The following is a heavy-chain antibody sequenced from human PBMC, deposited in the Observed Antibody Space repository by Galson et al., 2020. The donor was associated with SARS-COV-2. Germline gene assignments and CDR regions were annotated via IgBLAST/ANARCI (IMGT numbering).Heavy chain of an antibody. J-gene: IGHJ5*02. CDR1: GGSISSGGYS. V-gene: IGHV4-30-2*01. CDR2: IYSSGST. D-gene: IGHD2-21*01. Sequence: SETLSLTCAVSGGSISSGGYSWRWIRQPPGKGLERIGYIYSSGSTYYTPSLKSRLTISVDRSKNQLSLNLTSVTAAGTAVYYCARGGPCLIPSGCFDPWGQGTLVTVSS. CDR3: ARGGPCLIPSGCFDP.